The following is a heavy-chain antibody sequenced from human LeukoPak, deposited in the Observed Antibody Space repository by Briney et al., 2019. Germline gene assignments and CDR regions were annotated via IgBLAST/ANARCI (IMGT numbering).Heavy chain of an antibody. J-gene: IGHJ5*02. CDR1: DGSISSSSYY. V-gene: IGHV4-61*02. D-gene: IGHD2-2*01. CDR2: MYSSGST. CDR3: ARGDCSSTSCPREGNWFDP. Sequence: PSETLSLTCTVSDGSISSSSYYWGWIRQPAGKGLEWIGRMYSSGSTNYNPSLKSRVTISVDTSKNQFSLKLSSVTAADTAVYYCARGDCSSTSCPREGNWFDPWGQGTLVTVSS.